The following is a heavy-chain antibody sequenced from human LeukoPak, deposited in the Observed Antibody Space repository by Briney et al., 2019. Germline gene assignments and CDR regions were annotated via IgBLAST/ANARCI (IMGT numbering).Heavy chain of an antibody. CDR1: GFTFSSYE. D-gene: IGHD3-10*01. CDR2: ISSSGSTI. J-gene: IGHJ2*01. Sequence: GGSLRLSCAASGFTFSSYEMNWVRQAPGKGLEWVSYISSSGSTIYYADSVKGRFTISRDNAKNSLYLQMHTLRAGDTAVYYCARTYNNWYFDLWGRGTLVTVSS. V-gene: IGHV3-48*03. CDR3: ARTYNNWYFDL.